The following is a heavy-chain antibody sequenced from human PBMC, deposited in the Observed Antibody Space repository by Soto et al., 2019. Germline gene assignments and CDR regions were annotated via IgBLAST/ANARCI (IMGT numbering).Heavy chain of an antibody. J-gene: IGHJ4*02. V-gene: IGHV3-23*01. D-gene: IGHD3-9*01. CDR3: AKASDYDDILTGLH. CDR2: ISGSGGSA. CDR1: GFTFSSYA. Sequence: EVQLLESGGGLVQPGGSLRISGAASGFTFSSYAMSWVRQAPGKGLECLSTISGSGGSAYYADSVKGRFTITRDNSKNTLHLQMNSLRAEDTAVYYCAKASDYDDILTGLHWGQGTLVTVSA.